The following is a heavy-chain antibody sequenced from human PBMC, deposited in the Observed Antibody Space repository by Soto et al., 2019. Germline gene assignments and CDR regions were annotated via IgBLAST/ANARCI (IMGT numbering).Heavy chain of an antibody. CDR1: GGSVIIYC. D-gene: IGHD3-10*01. CDR2: IYYSGST. Sequence: PSETLSRTCTVSGGSVIIYCLSWIRQPPGKGLEWIGYIYYSGSTNYNPSLKSRVTISVDTSKTQFSLKLSSVTAADTAVYYCARNSPRFYYGSGIYKGSGVFDIWGQGTMVPVSS. J-gene: IGHJ3*02. CDR3: ARNSPRFYYGSGIYKGSGVFDI. V-gene: IGHV4-59*08.